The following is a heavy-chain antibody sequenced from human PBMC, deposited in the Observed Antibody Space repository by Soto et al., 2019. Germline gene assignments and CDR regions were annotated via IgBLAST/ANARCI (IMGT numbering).Heavy chain of an antibody. D-gene: IGHD2-21*02. CDR1: GYTFNRYY. V-gene: IGHV1-2*02. CDR3: ARNRRAYCGGDCPWGS. J-gene: IGHJ5*02. CDR2: IDPNVGNT. Sequence: ASVKVSCKASGYTFNRYYIHWVRQAPGQGLEWMGWIDPNVGNTKYAQNFQGRVTMTWDTSTTTASMELSGLTSDDTAVYFCARNRRAYCGGDCPWGSWGQGTQVTVSS.